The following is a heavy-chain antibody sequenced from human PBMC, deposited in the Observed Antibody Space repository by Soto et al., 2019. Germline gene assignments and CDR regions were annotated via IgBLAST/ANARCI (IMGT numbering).Heavy chain of an antibody. CDR3: ARDRIPTGMDV. CDR1: GFTVSSNY. CDR2: IYNGGST. V-gene: IGHV3-66*01. J-gene: IGHJ6*02. Sequence: GGPMRLSCAASGFTVSSNYMSWVRQAPGKGLEWVSVIYNGGSTYYADSVKGRFTISRDNSKNTLYLQMNSLRAEDTAVYYCARDRIPTGMDVLGQGTTVTVSS.